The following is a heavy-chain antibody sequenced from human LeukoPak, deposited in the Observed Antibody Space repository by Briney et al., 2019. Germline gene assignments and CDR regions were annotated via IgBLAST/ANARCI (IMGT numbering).Heavy chain of an antibody. CDR3: ARDRGPPWWYFDL. CDR1: GFTVSSNY. CDR2: IYSGGST. D-gene: IGHD5-12*01. V-gene: IGHV3-53*01. Sequence: GGSLRLSCAASGFTVSSNYMSWVRQAPGKGLEWVSVIYSGGSTYYADSVKGRFTISRDNSKNTLYLQMNSLRAEDTAVYYCARDRGPPWWYFDLWGRGPLVTVSS. J-gene: IGHJ2*01.